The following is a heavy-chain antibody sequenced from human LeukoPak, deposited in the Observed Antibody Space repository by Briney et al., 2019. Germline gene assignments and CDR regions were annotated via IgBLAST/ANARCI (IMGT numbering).Heavy chain of an antibody. D-gene: IGHD3-22*01. J-gene: IGHJ4*02. V-gene: IGHV3-30*18. Sequence: GRSLRLSCAASGFTFSSYGMHWVRQAPGKGLEWVAVISYDGSNKYYADSVKGRFTISRDNSKNTLYLQMNSLRAEDTAVYYCAKDHALYYYDSSGLYYFDYWGQGTLVTVSS. CDR3: AKDHALYYYDSSGLYYFDY. CDR2: ISYDGSNK. CDR1: GFTFSSYG.